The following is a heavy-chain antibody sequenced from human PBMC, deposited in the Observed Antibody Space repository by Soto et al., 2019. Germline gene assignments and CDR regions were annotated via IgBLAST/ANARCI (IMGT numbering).Heavy chain of an antibody. CDR2: IKSKTDGGTT. Sequence: GGSLRLSCAASGFTFSNAWMSWVRQAPGKGLEWVGRIKSKTDGGTTDYAAPVKGRFTISRDDSKNTLYLQMNSLKTEDTAVYYCTTEGGLLRYFDWLPSTPTFDYWGQGTLVTVSS. J-gene: IGHJ4*02. V-gene: IGHV3-15*01. D-gene: IGHD3-9*01. CDR3: TTEGGLLRYFDWLPSTPTFDY. CDR1: GFTFSNAW.